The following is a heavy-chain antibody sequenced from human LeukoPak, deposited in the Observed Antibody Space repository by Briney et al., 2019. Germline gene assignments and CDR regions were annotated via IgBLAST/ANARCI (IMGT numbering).Heavy chain of an antibody. J-gene: IGHJ4*02. CDR2: IIPIFGTA. V-gene: IGHV1-69*13. Sequence: SVKVSCKASGGTFSSYAISWVRQAPGQGLEWMGGIIPIFGTANYAQKFQGRVTITADESTSTAYMELSSLRSEDTAVYYCARGYYDSSGLWSLDCWGQGTLVTVSS. CDR1: GGTFSSYA. CDR3: ARGYYDSSGLWSLDC. D-gene: IGHD3-22*01.